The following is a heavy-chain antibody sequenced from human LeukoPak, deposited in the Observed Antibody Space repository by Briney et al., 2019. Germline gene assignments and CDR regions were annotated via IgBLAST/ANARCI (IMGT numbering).Heavy chain of an antibody. D-gene: IGHD6-13*01. CDR2: ITAGNGKT. J-gene: IGHJ4*02. V-gene: IGHV1-3*01. CDR3: ARDGSSWYSFLDY. Sequence: ASVKVSCKASGYTFTSFAMHWVRQAPGQRLEWMGWITAGNGKTKYSQKFQDRVTITRDTSASTAYMELSSMGSDDTAAYYCARDGSSWYSFLDYWGQGTLVTVSS. CDR1: GYTFTSFA.